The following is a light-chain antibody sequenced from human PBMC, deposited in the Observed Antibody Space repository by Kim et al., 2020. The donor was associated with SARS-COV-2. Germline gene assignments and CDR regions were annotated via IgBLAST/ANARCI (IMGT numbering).Light chain of an antibody. CDR3: HQDYKLPWT. J-gene: IGKJ1*01. CDR2: GAT. Sequence: SPGERATLSCRASQSVSSSYLAWYQHKPGQAPRLLIYGATTRATDIPARFSGSGSGTDFTLTISSLQPEDFAVYYCHQDYKLPWTFGQGTKVDIK. CDR1: QSVSSSY. V-gene: IGKV3D-7*01.